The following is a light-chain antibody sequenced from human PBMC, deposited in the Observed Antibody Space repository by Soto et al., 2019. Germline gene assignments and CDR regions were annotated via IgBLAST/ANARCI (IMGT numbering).Light chain of an antibody. CDR1: SGSIASNY. V-gene: IGLV6-57*04. Sequence: NFMLTQPHSVSESPGKTVTISCTRSSGSIASNYVQWYQQRPGSVPTTVIYEGNQRPSGVPDRFSGSTDGSSNSASLTISGLQTEEEADYSCQYYDSSTVVFGGGTQVTVL. CDR3: QYYDSSTVV. J-gene: IGLJ2*01. CDR2: EGN.